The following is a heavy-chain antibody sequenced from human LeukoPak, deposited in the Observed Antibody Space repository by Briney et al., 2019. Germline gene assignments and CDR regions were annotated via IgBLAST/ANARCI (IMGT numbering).Heavy chain of an antibody. V-gene: IGHV1-2*02. CDR3: ARDSHFSYCSSTSCPRWYYYYMDV. Sequence: ASVKVSCKASGFTFTGYYMHWVRQAPGQGLEWMGWINPNSGGTNYAQKFQGRVTMTRDTSTSTVYMELSSLRSEDTAVYYCARDSHFSYCSSTSCPRWYYYYMDVWGKGTTVTISS. CDR2: INPNSGGT. J-gene: IGHJ6*03. CDR1: GFTFTGYY. D-gene: IGHD2-2*01.